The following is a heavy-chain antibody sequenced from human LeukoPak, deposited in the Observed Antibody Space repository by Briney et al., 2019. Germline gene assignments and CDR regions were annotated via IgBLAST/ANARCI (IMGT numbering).Heavy chain of an antibody. CDR3: ASGRSVDQYYFDY. V-gene: IGHV3-23*01. CDR1: GFTFSSYA. CDR2: ISGGGGST. D-gene: IGHD1-14*01. J-gene: IGHJ4*02. Sequence: GGPLRLSCAASGFTFSSYAMSWVRQAPGEGLEWVSAISGGGGSTYYADSVRGRFTISRDNSKNTLYLQMNSLRAEDTAIYYCASGRSVDQYYFDYWGQGTLVTVSS.